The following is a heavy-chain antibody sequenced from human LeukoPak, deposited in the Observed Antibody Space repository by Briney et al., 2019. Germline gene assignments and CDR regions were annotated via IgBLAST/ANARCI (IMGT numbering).Heavy chain of an antibody. CDR3: ATVAGSSLSRNYFDP. V-gene: IGHV3-30*02. D-gene: IGHD6-6*01. Sequence: GGSLRLSRTASGFVLSDYGMHWARQAPGKGLEWVAFVRNDGSNEYYVGSVKGRFTISRDNAKNSLYLQMNSLRDEDSAFYYCATVAGSSLSRNYFDPWGQGTLVTVSS. CDR2: VRNDGSNE. CDR1: GFVLSDYG. J-gene: IGHJ5*02.